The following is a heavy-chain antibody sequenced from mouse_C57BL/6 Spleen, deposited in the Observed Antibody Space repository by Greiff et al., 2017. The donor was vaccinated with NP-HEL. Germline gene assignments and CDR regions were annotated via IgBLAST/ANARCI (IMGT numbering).Heavy chain of an antibody. Sequence: VHVKQSGPELVKPGASVKISCKASGYSFTDYNMNWVKQSNGKSLEWIGVINPNYGTTSYNQKFKGKATLTVDQSSSTAYMQLNSLTSEDSAVYYCARSYYYGSSNWYFDVWGTGTTVTVSS. CDR1: GYSFTDYN. D-gene: IGHD1-1*01. CDR3: ARSYYYGSSNWYFDV. CDR2: INPNYGTT. J-gene: IGHJ1*03. V-gene: IGHV1-39*01.